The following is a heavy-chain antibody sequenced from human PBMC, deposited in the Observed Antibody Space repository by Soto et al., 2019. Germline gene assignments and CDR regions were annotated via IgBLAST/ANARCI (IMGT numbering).Heavy chain of an antibody. D-gene: IGHD2-2*01. J-gene: IGHJ6*02. CDR2: ISYSGST. CDR3: ARLHGYCISPSCYGYYGMDV. CDR1: GGSISSSSYY. V-gene: IGHV4-39*01. Sequence: QLQLQESGPGLVKPSETLSLTCTVSGGSISSSSYYWGWIRQPPGKGLEWIGSISYSGSTYYNPSLKSRVTMSVDTSKNQFSLKLSSVTAADTAVYYCARLHGYCISPSCYGYYGMDVWGQGTTVTVSS.